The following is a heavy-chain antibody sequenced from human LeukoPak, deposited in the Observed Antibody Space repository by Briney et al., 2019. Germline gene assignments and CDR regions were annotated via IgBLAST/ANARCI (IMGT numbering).Heavy chain of an antibody. J-gene: IGHJ4*02. CDR3: TRARGYSYGYIDY. V-gene: IGHV3-15*01. D-gene: IGHD5-18*01. CDR1: GFTFSNAW. CDR2: IKSKTDGGTT. Sequence: GGSLRLSCAASGFTFSNAWMSWVRQAPGKGLEWVGRIKSKTDGGTTDYAAPVKGRFTISRDDSKNTLYLQMNSLKTEDTAVYYCTRARGYSYGYIDYWGQGTLVTVSS.